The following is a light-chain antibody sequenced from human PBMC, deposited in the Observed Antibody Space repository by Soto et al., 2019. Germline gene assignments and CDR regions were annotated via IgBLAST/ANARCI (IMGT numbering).Light chain of an antibody. V-gene: IGLV4-69*01. CDR2: LNSDGSH. Sequence: QLVLTQSPSASASLGASVKLTYTLSSGHSSYAIAWHQQQPEKGPRYLMKLNSDGSHRKGDGIPDRFSGSSSGAERYLTISSLQSEDEADYYCQTWGTGIQVFGGGTKLTVL. CDR3: QTWGTGIQV. J-gene: IGLJ2*01. CDR1: SGHSSYA.